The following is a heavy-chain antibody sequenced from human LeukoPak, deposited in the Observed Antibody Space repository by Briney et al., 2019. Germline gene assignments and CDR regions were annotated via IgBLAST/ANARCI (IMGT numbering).Heavy chain of an antibody. CDR3: ARDGAAAGSDYYYYMDV. Sequence: GGSLRLSCGASGFTFSSYSMNWVRQAPGKGLEWVSSISSSSSYIYYADSVKGRFTISRDNAKNSLYLQMNSLRAEDTAVYYCARDGAAAGSDYYYYMDVWGKGTTVTVSS. CDR1: GFTFSSYS. CDR2: ISSSSSYI. V-gene: IGHV3-21*01. J-gene: IGHJ6*03. D-gene: IGHD6-13*01.